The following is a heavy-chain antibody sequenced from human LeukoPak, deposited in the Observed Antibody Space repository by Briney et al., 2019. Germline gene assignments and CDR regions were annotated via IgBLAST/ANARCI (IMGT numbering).Heavy chain of an antibody. CDR3: ARVRYSDSSVLTRKRSYYFDY. CDR1: GGSISSYY. CDR2: ISTSGST. D-gene: IGHD3-22*01. Sequence: PSETPSLTCTVSGGSISSYYWSWIRQPAGKGLESIGHISTSGSTNYNPSLKSRVTMSVDTSKSQFSLKLSSVTAADTAVYCCARVRYSDSSVLTRKRSYYFDYWGQGTLVTVSS. J-gene: IGHJ4*02. V-gene: IGHV4-4*07.